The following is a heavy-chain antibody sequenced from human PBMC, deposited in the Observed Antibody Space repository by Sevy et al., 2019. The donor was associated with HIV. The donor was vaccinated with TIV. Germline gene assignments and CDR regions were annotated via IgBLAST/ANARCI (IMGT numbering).Heavy chain of an antibody. J-gene: IGHJ4*02. CDR3: AKTRPDFRSGSHAPFDY. CDR1: GFTFSSYA. V-gene: IGHV3-23*01. D-gene: IGHD3-3*01. Sequence: GGSLRLSCAASGFTFSSYAMSWVRQAPGKGLEWVSAISGSGGSTYYADSVKGRFTISRDNSKNTLYLQMNSLRAEDTAVYYCAKTRPDFRSGSHAPFDYWGQGTLVTVSS. CDR2: ISGSGGST.